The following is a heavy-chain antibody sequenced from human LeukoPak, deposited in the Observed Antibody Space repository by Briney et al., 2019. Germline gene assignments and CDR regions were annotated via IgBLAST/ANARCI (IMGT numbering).Heavy chain of an antibody. Sequence: GGSLRLSCTASGFTFGDYGMSWFRQAPGKGLEWVSAISGSGGSTYYADSVKGRFTISRDNSKNTLYLQMNSLRAEDTAVYYCAKETAGDYVDYWGQGTLVTVSS. V-gene: IGHV3-23*01. CDR2: ISGSGGST. J-gene: IGHJ4*02. CDR1: GFTFGDYG. D-gene: IGHD2-8*02. CDR3: AKETAGDYVDY.